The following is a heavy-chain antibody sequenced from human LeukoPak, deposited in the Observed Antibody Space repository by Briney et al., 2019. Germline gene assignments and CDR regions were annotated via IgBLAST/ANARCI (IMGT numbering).Heavy chain of an antibody. CDR2: IWYDGSNK. Sequence: GRSLRLSCAASGFTFSRYGMHWVRQAPGKGLEWVALIWYDGSNKYYADSVKGRFIISRDNSKNTVYLQMNSLRAEDTAVYYCARRYIAVPVVDYWGQGTLVTVSS. CDR3: ARRYIAVPVVDY. V-gene: IGHV3-33*01. CDR1: GFTFSRYG. J-gene: IGHJ4*02. D-gene: IGHD6-19*01.